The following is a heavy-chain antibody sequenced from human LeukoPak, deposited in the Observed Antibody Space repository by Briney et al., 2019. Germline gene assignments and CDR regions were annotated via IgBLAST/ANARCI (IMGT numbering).Heavy chain of an antibody. J-gene: IGHJ6*04. Sequence: SETLSLTCAVYGGSFSGYYWSWIRQPPGKGLEWIGEINHSGSTNYNPSLKSPVTISVDTSKNQFSLKLSSVTAADTAVYYCARAPSGLLWFGELSPNYYYGMDVWGKGTTVTVSS. CDR3: ARAPSGLLWFGELSPNYYYGMDV. V-gene: IGHV4-34*01. D-gene: IGHD3-10*01. CDR1: GGSFSGYY. CDR2: INHSGST.